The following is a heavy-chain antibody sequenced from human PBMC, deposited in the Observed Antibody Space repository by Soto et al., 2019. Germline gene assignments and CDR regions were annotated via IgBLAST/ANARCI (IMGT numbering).Heavy chain of an antibody. Sequence: GASVKVSCKASGYTFTSYGISWVRQAPGQGLEWMGWISAYNGNTNYAQKLQGRVTMSTDTSTSTAYMQLRSLRSDDTAVYYCARGHSGSYQAHDAFDIWGQGTMVTVSS. J-gene: IGHJ3*02. CDR1: GYTFTSYG. CDR3: ARGHSGSYQAHDAFDI. CDR2: ISAYNGNT. V-gene: IGHV1-18*01. D-gene: IGHD1-26*01.